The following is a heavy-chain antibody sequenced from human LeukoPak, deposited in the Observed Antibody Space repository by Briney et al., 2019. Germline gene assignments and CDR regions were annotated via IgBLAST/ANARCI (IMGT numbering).Heavy chain of an antibody. CDR3: AELGITMIGGV. CDR2: ISSSSSYI. CDR1: GFTFSSYN. D-gene: IGHD3-10*02. Sequence: GGSLRLSCAASGFTFSSYNMNWVRQAPGKGLEWVSSISSSSSYIYYADSVKGRFTISRDNAKNSLYLQMNSLRADDTAVYYCAELGITMIGGVWGKGTTVTISS. J-gene: IGHJ6*04. V-gene: IGHV3-21*01.